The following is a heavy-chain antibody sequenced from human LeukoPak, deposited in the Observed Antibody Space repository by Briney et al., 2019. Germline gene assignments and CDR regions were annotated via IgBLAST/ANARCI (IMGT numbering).Heavy chain of an antibody. D-gene: IGHD3-10*02. CDR3: AELGITMIGGV. CDR2: INSDGSST. Sequence: GGTLRLSCAASGFTFSSYWMHWVRQAPGKGLVWVSRINSDGSSTSYADSVKGRFTISRDNAKNSLYLQMNSLRAEDTAVYYCAELGITMIGGVWGKGTTVTISS. J-gene: IGHJ6*04. V-gene: IGHV3-74*01. CDR1: GFTFSSYW.